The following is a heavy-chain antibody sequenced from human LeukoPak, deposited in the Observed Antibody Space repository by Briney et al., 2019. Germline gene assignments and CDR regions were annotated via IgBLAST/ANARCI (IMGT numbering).Heavy chain of an antibody. CDR1: GYTFTSYY. CDR3: ARDRTITMIVGYYFDY. J-gene: IGHJ4*02. D-gene: IGHD3-22*01. CDR2: IYPSGGRT. V-gene: IGHV1-46*01. Sequence: ASVKVSCKASGYTFTSYYMHWVRQAPGQGLEWMGIIYPSGGRTRYEQKFQGRGKMTRDTSTSTVYMELSSLRAEDTAVDYRARDRTITMIVGYYFDYGGQGTLVSVSS.